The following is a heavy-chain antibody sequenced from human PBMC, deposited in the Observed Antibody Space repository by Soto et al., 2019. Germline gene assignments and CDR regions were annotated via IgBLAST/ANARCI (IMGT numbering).Heavy chain of an antibody. V-gene: IGHV4-59*08. CDR3: ARLGGYYQAFDP. CDR2: IYYTGTT. Sequence: QVQLQESGPGLVKPSETLSLNCSVSGGSLSTYYWGWIRQPPGKGLEWIGYIYYTGTTNYHPSLKSRLTLSVDTPKNQFSLKLSSVPAADTAVYYCARLGGYYQAFDPWGQGTLVTVSS. CDR1: GGSLSTYY. J-gene: IGHJ5*02. D-gene: IGHD3-22*01.